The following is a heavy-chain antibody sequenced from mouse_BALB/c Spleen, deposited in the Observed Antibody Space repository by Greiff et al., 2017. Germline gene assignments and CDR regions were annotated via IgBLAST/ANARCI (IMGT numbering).Heavy chain of an antibody. CDR3: ARGAYFDV. J-gene: IGHJ1*01. CDR2: IYPGSGNT. CDR1: GYTFTDYY. V-gene: IGHV1-84*02. Sequence: VQLQQSGPELVKPGASVKISCKASGYTFTDYYINWVKQKPGQGLVWIGWIYPGSGNTKYNEKFKGKATLTVDTSSSTAYMQLSSLTSEDTAVYFCARGAYFDVWGAGTTVTVSS.